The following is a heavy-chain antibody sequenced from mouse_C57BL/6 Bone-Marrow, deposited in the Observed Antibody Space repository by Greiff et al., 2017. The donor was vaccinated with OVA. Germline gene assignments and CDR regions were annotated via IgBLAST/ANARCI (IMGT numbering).Heavy chain of an antibody. V-gene: IGHV1-26*01. Sequence: EVQLQQSGPELVKPGASVKISCTASGYTFTDYYMNWVKQSHGKSLEWIGDINPNNGGTSYNQKFKGKATLTVDKSSSTAYMELRSLTSEDSAVYYCASSDYYGSSWYFDVWGTGTTVTVSS. J-gene: IGHJ1*03. CDR3: ASSDYYGSSWYFDV. D-gene: IGHD1-1*01. CDR1: GYTFTDYY. CDR2: INPNNGGT.